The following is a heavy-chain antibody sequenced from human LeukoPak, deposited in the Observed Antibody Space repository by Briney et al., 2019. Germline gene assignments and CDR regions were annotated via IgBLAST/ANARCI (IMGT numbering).Heavy chain of an antibody. D-gene: IGHD7-27*01. CDR1: GFTFSSYS. V-gene: IGHV3-21*01. J-gene: IGHJ3*02. CDR3: ARAARPGAFDI. Sequence: GGSLRLSCAASGFTFSSYSMNWVRQAPGKGLEWVSSISSSSSYIYYADSVKGRFTISRDNAKNSLYLQMNSLRAEDTAVYYCARAARPGAFDIWGQGTMVTVSS. CDR2: ISSSSSYI.